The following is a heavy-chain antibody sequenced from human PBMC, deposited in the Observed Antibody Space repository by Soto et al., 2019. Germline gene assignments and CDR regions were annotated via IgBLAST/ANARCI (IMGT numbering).Heavy chain of an antibody. D-gene: IGHD3-10*01. CDR1: GGTFSSYT. V-gene: IGHV1-69*04. CDR2: IIPILGIA. J-gene: IGHJ4*02. CDR3: ARDNPVEYYGSGSYYY. Sequence: KISCKASGGTFSSYTISWVRQAPGQGLEWMGRIIPILGIANYAQKFQGRVTITADKSTSTAYMELSSLRSEDTAVYYCARDNPVEYYGSGSYYYWGQGTLVTVSS.